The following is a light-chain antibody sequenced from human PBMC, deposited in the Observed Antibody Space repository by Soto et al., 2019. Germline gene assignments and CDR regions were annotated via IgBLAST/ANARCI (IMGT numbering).Light chain of an antibody. J-gene: IGKJ5*01. V-gene: IGKV1-5*01. CDR2: DAS. CDR3: HSRA. Sequence: DIQLPQTPSTLSASVGDEVTITCRASQTISRWLAWYQQKPGRAPKLLIYDASTLESGVPSRFSGSGSETEFTLTISRLQPDDFATYFCHSRAFGQGTRLEIK. CDR1: QTISRW.